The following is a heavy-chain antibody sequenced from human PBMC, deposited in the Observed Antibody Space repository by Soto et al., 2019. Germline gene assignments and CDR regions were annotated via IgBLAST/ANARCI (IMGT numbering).Heavy chain of an antibody. CDR2: IRSSSSYI. V-gene: IGHV3-21*01. J-gene: IGHJ4*02. Sequence: EVQLVESGGGLVKPGGSLRLSWAASGFTFSSYSMNWVRQAPGKGLDGVSSIRSSSSYIYYADSVKGRFTISRDNAKNSLYLQMNSLGADDTAVYYCARDWDIVVVVAAKGGVDYWGQGTLVTVSS. D-gene: IGHD2-15*01. CDR3: ARDWDIVVVVAAKGGVDY. CDR1: GFTFSSYS.